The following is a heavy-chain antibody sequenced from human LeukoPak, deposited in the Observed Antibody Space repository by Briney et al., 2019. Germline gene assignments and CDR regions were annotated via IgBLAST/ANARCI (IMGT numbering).Heavy chain of an antibody. CDR2: INPSGGST. CDR3: ARIVGSGLDY. CDR1: GYTFSDYY. J-gene: IGHJ4*02. V-gene: IGHV1-46*01. D-gene: IGHD2-21*01. Sequence: APVKVSCKASGYTFSDYYIHWVRQAPGQGLEWMGFINPSGGSTSYAQKFQGRVTMTRDTFTSAVHMELSSLRSEDTAMYYCARIVGSGLDYWGQGTLVTVSS.